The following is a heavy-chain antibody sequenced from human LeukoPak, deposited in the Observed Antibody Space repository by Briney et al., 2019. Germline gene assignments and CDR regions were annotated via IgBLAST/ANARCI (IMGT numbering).Heavy chain of an antibody. V-gene: IGHV4-34*01. J-gene: IGHJ4*02. CDR2: INHSGST. CDR3: ARCGTYRYGSSGYYYVFDY. Sequence: SETLSLTCADYGGSFSDYYWSWIHQPPRKGRECMGEINHSGSTNYNPPLQSRATTSVDTSKSQFSLKLSSVTAADMAVYYCARCGTYRYGSSGYYYVFDYWGQGTLVTVSS. CDR1: GGSFSDYY. D-gene: IGHD3-22*01.